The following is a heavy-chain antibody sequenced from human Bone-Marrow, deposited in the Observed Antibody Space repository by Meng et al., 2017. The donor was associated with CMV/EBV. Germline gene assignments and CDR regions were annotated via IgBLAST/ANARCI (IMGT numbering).Heavy chain of an antibody. CDR2: IYYSGST. CDR3: ARDRPAPYLEWLLSHYYYGMDV. CDR1: GGSISSSSYY. V-gene: IGHV4-39*07. J-gene: IGHJ6*02. D-gene: IGHD3-3*01. Sequence: SETLSLTCTVSGGSISSSSYYWGWIRQPPGKGLEWIGSIYYSGSTYYNPSLKSRVTISVDTSKNQLSLKLSSVTAADTAVYYCARDRPAPYLEWLLSHYYYGMDVWGQGTTVTVSS.